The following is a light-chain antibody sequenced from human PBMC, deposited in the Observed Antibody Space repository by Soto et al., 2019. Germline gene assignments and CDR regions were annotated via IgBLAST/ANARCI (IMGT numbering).Light chain of an antibody. CDR1: QSVSTY. V-gene: IGKV1-39*01. CDR3: QQSYTSPLT. CDR2: AAS. Sequence: IQLTQSPSSLSASVVNRVTITCRASQSVSTYLNWYQQKPGKAPNLLIYAASSLQSGVPSRFSGGGSGTDFTLTISSLQPEDFATYYCQQSYTSPLTFGGGTKVDI. J-gene: IGKJ4*01.